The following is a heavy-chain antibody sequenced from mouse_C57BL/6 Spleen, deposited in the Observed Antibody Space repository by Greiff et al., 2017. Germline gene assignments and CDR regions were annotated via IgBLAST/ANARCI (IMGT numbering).Heavy chain of an antibody. Sequence: EVQRVESGPGLVKPSQSLSLTCSVTGYSITSGYYWNWIRQFPGNKLEWMGYISYDGSNNYNPSLKNRISITRDTSKNQFFLKLNSVTTEDTATYYCARGPLDSHWFAYWGQGTLVTVSA. CDR2: ISYDGSN. V-gene: IGHV3-6*01. D-gene: IGHD3-2*01. J-gene: IGHJ3*01. CDR1: GYSITSGYY. CDR3: ARGPLDSHWFAY.